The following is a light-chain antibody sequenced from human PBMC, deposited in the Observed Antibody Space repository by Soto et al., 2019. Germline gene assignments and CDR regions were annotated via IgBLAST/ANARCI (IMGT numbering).Light chain of an antibody. J-gene: IGKJ2*01. V-gene: IGKV1-5*01. CDR2: DAS. CDR3: QQYNSYSYT. CDR1: QSISSW. Sequence: DIPMTQSPSTLSASVGDRVTINCRASQSISSWLAWYQQKPGKAPKLLIYDASSLESGVPSRFSGSGSGTEFTLTISSLQPDDVATYYCQQYNSYSYTFGQGTKLEIK.